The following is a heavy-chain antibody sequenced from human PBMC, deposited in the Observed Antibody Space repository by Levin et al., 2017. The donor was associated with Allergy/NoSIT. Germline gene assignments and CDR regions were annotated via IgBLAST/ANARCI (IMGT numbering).Heavy chain of an antibody. CDR1: GFSFSGYG. CDR3: AKLIYCSNTICYDDAFDI. D-gene: IGHD2-2*01. CDR2: ISYDRNNK. Sequence: GGSLRLSCAASGFSFSGYGMYWVRQAPGKGLEWVTTISYDRNNKYYADSVKGRFTISKDSPKNTLYLQMNSLRAEDTAVYYCAKLIYCSNTICYDDAFDIWGQGTMVTVSS. J-gene: IGHJ3*02. V-gene: IGHV3-30*18.